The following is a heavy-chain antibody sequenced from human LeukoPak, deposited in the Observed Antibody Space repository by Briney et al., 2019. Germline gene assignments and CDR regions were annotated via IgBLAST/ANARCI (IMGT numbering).Heavy chain of an antibody. CDR3: ARGFDSSSGWYPAFDI. D-gene: IGHD6-19*01. V-gene: IGHV4-59*01. CDR1: GGSISSYY. CDR2: IYYSGST. Sequence: SETLSLTCTVSGGSISSYYWSWIRRPPGKGLEWIGYIYYSGSTNYNPSLKSRVTISVDTSKNQFSLKLSSVTAADTAMYYCARGFDSSSGWYPAFDIWGHGTMGTVSS. J-gene: IGHJ3*02.